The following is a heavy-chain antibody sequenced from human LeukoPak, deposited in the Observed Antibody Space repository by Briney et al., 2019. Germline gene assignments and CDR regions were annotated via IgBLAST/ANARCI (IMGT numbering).Heavy chain of an antibody. D-gene: IGHD3-3*01. CDR3: ARGPSTIFGVVPIRYFDY. Sequence: ASVKVSCKASGGTFSSYAISWVRQAPGQGLEWMGWINPNSGGTNYAQKFQGRVTMTRDTSISTAYMELSRLRSDDTAVYYCARGPSTIFGVVPIRYFDYWGQGTLVTVSS. CDR2: INPNSGGT. J-gene: IGHJ4*02. CDR1: GGTFSSYA. V-gene: IGHV1-2*02.